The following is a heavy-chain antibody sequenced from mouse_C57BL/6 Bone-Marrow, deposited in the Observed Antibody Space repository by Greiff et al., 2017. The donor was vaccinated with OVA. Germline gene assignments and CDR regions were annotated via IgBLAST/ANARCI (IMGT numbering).Heavy chain of an antibody. J-gene: IGHJ1*03. Sequence: QVQLKESGPELVKPGASVTISCKASGYAFSSSWMNWVKQRPGKGLEWIGRIYPGDGDTNYNGKLKGKATLTADKSSSTAYMQLSSLTSEDSAVDFCARSAYYGSSSWYFDVWGTGTTVTVSS. CDR1: GYAFSSSW. D-gene: IGHD1-1*01. CDR2: IYPGDGDT. CDR3: ARSAYYGSSSWYFDV. V-gene: IGHV1-82*01.